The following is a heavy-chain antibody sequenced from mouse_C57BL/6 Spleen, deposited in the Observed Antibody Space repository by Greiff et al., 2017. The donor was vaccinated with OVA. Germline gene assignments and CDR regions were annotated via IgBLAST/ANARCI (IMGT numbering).Heavy chain of an antibody. CDR2: INPNNGGT. CDR3: ARGGDYDGFAY. D-gene: IGHD2-4*01. V-gene: IGHV1-26*01. Sequence: VQLQQSGPELVKPGASVKLSCKASGYTFTDYYMNWVKPSHGQSLEWIGDINPNNGGTSYNQKFKGKATLTVDKSSSTAYRELRSLTSEDSAVYYCARGGDYDGFAYWGQGTLVTVSA. CDR1: GYTFTDYY. J-gene: IGHJ3*01.